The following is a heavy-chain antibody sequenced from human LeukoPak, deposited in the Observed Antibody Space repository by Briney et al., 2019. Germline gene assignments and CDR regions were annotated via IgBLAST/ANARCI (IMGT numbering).Heavy chain of an antibody. V-gene: IGHV4-61*01. CDR3: ARHPPRRFGELSPPFDY. D-gene: IGHD3-10*01. J-gene: IGHJ4*02. Sequence: PSQTLSLTCTVSGGSISSGSYYWSWIRQPPGKGLEWIGYIYYSGSTNYNPSLKSRVTISVDTSKNQFSLKLSSVTAADTAVYYCARHPPRRFGELSPPFDYWGQGTLVTVSS. CDR1: GGSISSGSYY. CDR2: IYYSGST.